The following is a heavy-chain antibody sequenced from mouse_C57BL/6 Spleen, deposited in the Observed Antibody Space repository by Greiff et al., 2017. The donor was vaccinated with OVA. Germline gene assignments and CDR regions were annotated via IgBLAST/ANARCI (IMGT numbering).Heavy chain of an antibody. Sequence: DVMLVESGGGLVQPGGSMKLSCAASGFTFSDAWMDWVRQSPEKGLEWVAEIRNKANNHATYYAESVKGRFTISRDDSKSSVYLQMNSLRAEDTGIYYCTRTVVATDAMDYWVKEPQSPSPQ. CDR1: GFTFSDAW. D-gene: IGHD1-1*01. J-gene: IGHJ4*01. CDR3: TRTVVATDAMDY. CDR2: IRNKANNHAT. V-gene: IGHV6-6*01.